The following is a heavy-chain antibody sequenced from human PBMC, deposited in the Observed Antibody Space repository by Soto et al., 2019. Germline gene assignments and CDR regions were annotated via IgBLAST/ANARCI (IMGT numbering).Heavy chain of an antibody. V-gene: IGHV3-11*05. J-gene: IGHJ6*02. CDR1: GFTFSDYY. CDR3: ARDDSSSSYYYYGMDV. CDR2: ISSSSSYT. Sequence: PGGSLRLSCAASGFTFSDYYMNWIRQAPGKGLEWVSSISSSSSYTNYADSVKGRFTISRDNAKNSLYLQMNSLRAEDTAMYYCARDDSSSSYYYYGMDVWGQGTTVTVSS. D-gene: IGHD6-6*01.